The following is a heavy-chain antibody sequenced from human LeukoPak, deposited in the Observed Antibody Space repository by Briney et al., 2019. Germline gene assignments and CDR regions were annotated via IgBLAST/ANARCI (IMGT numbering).Heavy chain of an antibody. D-gene: IGHD7-27*01. Sequence: GRSLRLSCAASGFTFSSYGMHWVRQAPGKGLEWVAVISYDGSNKYYGDSVKGRLTISRDNSKNTLYLQMNSLRAEDTAVYYCAKDWGNWGYGYYFDHWGQGTLVTVSS. CDR3: AKDWGNWGYGYYFDH. J-gene: IGHJ4*02. CDR2: ISYDGSNK. CDR1: GFTFSSYG. V-gene: IGHV3-30*18.